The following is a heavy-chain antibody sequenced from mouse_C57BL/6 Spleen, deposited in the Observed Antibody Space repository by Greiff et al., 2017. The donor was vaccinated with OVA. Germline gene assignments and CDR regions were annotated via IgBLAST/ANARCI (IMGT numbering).Heavy chain of an antibody. CDR1: GYTFTSYW. J-gene: IGHJ4*01. CDR2: IYPGNIDT. V-gene: IGHV1-5*01. Sequence: EVQLQESGTVLARPGASVKMSCKTSGYTFTSYWMHWVKQRPGQGLEWIGAIYPGNIDTSYNQKFKGKAKLTAVTSASTAYMELSSLTNEDSAVYYCTPYYDYDVPYAMDYWGQGTSVTVSS. CDR3: TPYYDYDVPYAMDY. D-gene: IGHD2-4*01.